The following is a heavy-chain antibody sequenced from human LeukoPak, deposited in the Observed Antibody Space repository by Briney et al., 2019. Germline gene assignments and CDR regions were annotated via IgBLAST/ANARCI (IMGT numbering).Heavy chain of an antibody. V-gene: IGHV3-64*01. Sequence: GGSLRLSCVASGFNFSDYGIYWVRQAPGKGLEHVSAISSTGTYTYYANSVRGRFTISRDNSKNTLYLQMNSLRAEDTAVYYCARSERGRYFDWLFNYWGQGTLVTVSS. CDR2: ISSTGTYT. J-gene: IGHJ4*02. CDR3: ARSERGRYFDWLFNY. D-gene: IGHD3-9*01. CDR1: GFNFSDYG.